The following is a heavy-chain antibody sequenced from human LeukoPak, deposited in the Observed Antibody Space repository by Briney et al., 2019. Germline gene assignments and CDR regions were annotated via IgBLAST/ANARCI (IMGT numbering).Heavy chain of an antibody. CDR2: ISWNSGST. D-gene: IGHD6-19*01. Sequence: GGSLRLSCAASGFTFDDYAMHWVRQAPGKGLEWVSGISWNSGSTGYADSVKGRFTISRDNAKNSLYLQMNSLRAEDTALYYCAKARSSGWYLGAFDIWGQGTMVTVSS. J-gene: IGHJ3*02. CDR3: AKARSSGWYLGAFDI. V-gene: IGHV3-9*01. CDR1: GFTFDDYA.